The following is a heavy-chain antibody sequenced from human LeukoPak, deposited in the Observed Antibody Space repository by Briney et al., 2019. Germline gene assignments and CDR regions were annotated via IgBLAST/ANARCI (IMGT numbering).Heavy chain of an antibody. CDR2: INHSGST. J-gene: IGHJ4*02. V-gene: IGHV4-34*01. CDR1: GGSFSGYY. D-gene: IGHD5-18*01. Sequence: PSETLSLTCAVYGGSFSGYYWSWIRQPPGKGLEWIGEINHSGSTNYNPSLKSRVTISVDTSKSQFSLKLSSVTVADTAVYYCADRRRYSYGLDYWGQGTLVTVSS. CDR3: ADRRRYSYGLDY.